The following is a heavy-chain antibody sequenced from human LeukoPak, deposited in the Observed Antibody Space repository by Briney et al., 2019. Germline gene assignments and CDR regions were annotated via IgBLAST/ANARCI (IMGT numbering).Heavy chain of an antibody. CDR2: INPNSGGT. D-gene: IGHD3-10*01. Sequence: ASVKVSCKASGYTFTGYYMHWVRQAPGQGLEWMGWINPNSGGTNYAQKFQGRVTMTRDTSISTAYMELSRLRSDGTAVYYCARDGSYYGSGSLRFDPWGQGTLVTVSS. J-gene: IGHJ5*02. CDR3: ARDGSYYGSGSLRFDP. CDR1: GYTFTGYY. V-gene: IGHV1-2*02.